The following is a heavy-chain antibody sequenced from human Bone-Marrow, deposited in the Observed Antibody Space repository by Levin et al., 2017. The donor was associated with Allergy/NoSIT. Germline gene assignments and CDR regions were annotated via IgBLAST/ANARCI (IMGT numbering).Heavy chain of an antibody. J-gene: IGHJ4*02. CDR1: GFNFSSYA. Sequence: PGGSLRLSCAASGFNFSSYAMHWVRQAPGKGLEWVAVISYDGSKKHYAESVKGRFTISRDKSKNTLYLQMNSLSAEDTAVYYCARESLRYCSSSSCYAGGDYWGQGTLVTVSS. CDR2: ISYDGSKK. D-gene: IGHD2-2*01. CDR3: ARESLRYCSSSSCYAGGDY. V-gene: IGHV3-30-3*01.